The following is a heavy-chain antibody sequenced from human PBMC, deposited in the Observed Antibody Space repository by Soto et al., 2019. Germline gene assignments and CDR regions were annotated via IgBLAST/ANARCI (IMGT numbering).Heavy chain of an antibody. V-gene: IGHV4-39*01. CDR3: ARQSGYDFWSGYAHYYYMDV. CDR2: IYYSGST. CDR1: GGSISSSSYY. Sequence: PSEPLSLTCTVSGGSISSSSYYWGWIRQPPGKGLEWIGSIYYSGSTYYNPSLKSRVTISVDTSKNQFSLKLSSVTAADTAVYYCARQSGYDFWSGYAHYYYMDVWGKGTTVTVSS. D-gene: IGHD3-3*01. J-gene: IGHJ6*03.